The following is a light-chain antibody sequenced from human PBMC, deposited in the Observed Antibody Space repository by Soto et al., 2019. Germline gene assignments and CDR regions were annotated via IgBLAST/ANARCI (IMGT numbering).Light chain of an antibody. J-gene: IGKJ5*01. CDR2: DVS. CDR1: QSVSSTY. CDR3: QQYNNWPFS. V-gene: IGKV3D-20*02. Sequence: EIVLTQSPGTLSLSPGERATLSCRASQSVSSTYLTWYQQKPGQAPRLLIYDVSNRATGVPDRFSGSGSETDFTLTISGLRSEDSAVYFCQQYNNWPFSFGQGTRLEI.